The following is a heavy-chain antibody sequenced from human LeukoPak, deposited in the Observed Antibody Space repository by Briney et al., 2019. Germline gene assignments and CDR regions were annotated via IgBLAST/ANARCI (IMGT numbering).Heavy chain of an antibody. J-gene: IGHJ4*02. Sequence: PGRSLRLSCAASGFTFSSYAMHWVRQAPGKGLGWVAVISYDGNNKYYADSVKGRFTISRDNSKNTLYLQMNSLRAEDTAVYYCTVWGIVVVVAAKVPGNWGQGTLVTVSS. CDR1: GFTFSSYA. CDR3: TVWGIVVVVAAKVPGN. D-gene: IGHD2-15*01. CDR2: ISYDGNNK. V-gene: IGHV3-30-3*01.